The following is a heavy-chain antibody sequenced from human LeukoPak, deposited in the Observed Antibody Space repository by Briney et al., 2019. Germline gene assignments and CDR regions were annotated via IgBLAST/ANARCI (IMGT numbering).Heavy chain of an antibody. CDR1: GYTLTSYD. J-gene: IGHJ4*02. D-gene: IGHD6-19*01. Sequence: ASVKVSCKACGYTLTSYDINWVRQATGQGLVWMGWMNPNSGNTGYAQKFQGRVTMTRNTSISTAYMELSSLRSEDTAVYYCARSSVGSGWYGMGYWGQGTLVSVSS. CDR2: MNPNSGNT. V-gene: IGHV1-8*01. CDR3: ARSSVGSGWYGMGY.